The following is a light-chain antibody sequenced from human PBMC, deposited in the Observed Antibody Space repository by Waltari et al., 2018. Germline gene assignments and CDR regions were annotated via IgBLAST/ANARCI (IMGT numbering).Light chain of an antibody. J-gene: IGKJ4*01. CDR3: QQRYNWPPVT. Sequence: EIVLTQSPATRPLSQGEGATPSCRASQSVRNYLAWYQQKPGQAPRLLIYDASNRATGIPARFSGSGSGTDFTLTISSLEPEDFAVYYCQQRYNWPPVTFGGGIKVEIK. V-gene: IGKV3-11*01. CDR2: DAS. CDR1: QSVRNY.